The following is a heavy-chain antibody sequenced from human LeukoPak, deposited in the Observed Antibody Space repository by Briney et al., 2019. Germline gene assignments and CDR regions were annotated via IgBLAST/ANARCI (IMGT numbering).Heavy chain of an antibody. CDR1: GFTFSSYA. D-gene: IGHD6-19*01. CDR3: AQGYSSGWYPY. V-gene: IGHV3-23*01. CDR2: ISGSGGST. J-gene: IGHJ4*02. Sequence: GGSLTLSCAASGFTFSSYAMSWVRQAPGKGREWVSAISGSGGSTYYAGSVKGRFIISRDNSRNTLYLQNNSLRAEDTALYFCAQGYSSGWYPYWGQGTLVTVSS.